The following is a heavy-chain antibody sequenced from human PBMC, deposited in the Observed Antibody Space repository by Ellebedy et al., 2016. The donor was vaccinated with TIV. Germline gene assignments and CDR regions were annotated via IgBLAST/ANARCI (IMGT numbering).Heavy chain of an antibody. Sequence: ASVKVSXXASGYTFTGYYMHWVRQAPGQGLEWMGWINPNSGGTNYAQKFQGWVTMTRDTSISTAYMELSRLRSDDTAVYYCARDGGSKAFDIWGQGTMVTVSS. CDR1: GYTFTGYY. V-gene: IGHV1-2*04. CDR3: ARDGGSKAFDI. J-gene: IGHJ3*02. D-gene: IGHD3-16*01. CDR2: INPNSGGT.